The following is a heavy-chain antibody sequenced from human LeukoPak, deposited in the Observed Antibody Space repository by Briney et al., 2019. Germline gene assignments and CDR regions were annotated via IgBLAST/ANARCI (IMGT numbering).Heavy chain of an antibody. CDR1: GFTFSSYA. D-gene: IGHD2-2*01. V-gene: IGHV3-30*09. J-gene: IGHJ4*02. CDR3: ARDLGVVPAAIGY. CDR2: ISYDGGNK. Sequence: PGGSLRLSCAASGFTFSSYAMHWVRQAPGKGLEWVAVISYDGGNKYYADSVKGRFAISRDNSKNTLYLQMNSLRAEDTAVYYCARDLGVVPAAIGYWGQGTLVTVSS.